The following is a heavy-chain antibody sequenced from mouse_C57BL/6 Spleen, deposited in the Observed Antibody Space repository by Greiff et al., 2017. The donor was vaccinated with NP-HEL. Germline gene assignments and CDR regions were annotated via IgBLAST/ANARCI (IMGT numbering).Heavy chain of an antibody. CDR1: GYAFSSSW. CDR3: ARRGIYYGNSHAMDY. V-gene: IGHV1-82*01. D-gene: IGHD2-1*01. CDR2: IYPGDGDT. J-gene: IGHJ4*01. Sequence: VQLQQSGPELVKPGASVKISCKASGYAFSSSWMNWVKQRPGKGLEWIGRIYPGDGDTNYNGKFKGKATLTADKSSSTAYMQLSSLTSEDSAVYFCARRGIYYGNSHAMDYWGQGTSVTVSS.